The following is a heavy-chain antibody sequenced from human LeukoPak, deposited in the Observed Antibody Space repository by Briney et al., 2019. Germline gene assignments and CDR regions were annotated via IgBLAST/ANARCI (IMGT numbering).Heavy chain of an antibody. Sequence: SETLSLTCTVYTGSLIGICYGWVRQPQGKGLEWIGEINNSGRNNYNTSLKSRVTISVDTSKNQFSLRLRPVTAADTAVYYCATATMSMVGGVSYYAYDIDYWGQGTMVTVSS. D-gene: IGHD3-10*01. V-gene: IGHV4-34*01. CDR1: TGSLIGIC. CDR3: ATATMSMVGGVSYYAYDIDY. CDR2: INNSGRN. J-gene: IGHJ4*02.